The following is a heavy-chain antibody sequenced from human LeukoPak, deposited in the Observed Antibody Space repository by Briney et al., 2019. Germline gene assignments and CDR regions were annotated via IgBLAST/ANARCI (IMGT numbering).Heavy chain of an antibody. Sequence: ASVKVSCKASGYTFTSYGISWVRQAPGQGLEWMGWISAYNGNTNYAQKLQGRVTMTTDTSTGTAYMELRSLRSDDTAVYYCARDGHSSSWYAYYFDYWGQGTLVTVSS. D-gene: IGHD6-13*01. J-gene: IGHJ4*02. CDR3: ARDGHSSSWYAYYFDY. CDR1: GYTFTSYG. CDR2: ISAYNGNT. V-gene: IGHV1-18*01.